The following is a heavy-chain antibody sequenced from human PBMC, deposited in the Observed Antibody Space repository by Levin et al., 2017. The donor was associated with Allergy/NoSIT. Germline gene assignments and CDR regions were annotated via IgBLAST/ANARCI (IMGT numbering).Heavy chain of an antibody. J-gene: IGHJ3*02. CDR2: VYYSGHT. Sequence: SETLSLTCSVSGGSISNSAYYWGWIRQSPGTGLQWIGSVYYSGHTYYNPSLKSRLTLSVDTSQNQFSLQLRSVTAADTSVYFCARAPVAVVAARPKASDIWGHGTMVTVSS. CDR3: ARAPVAVVAARPKASDI. V-gene: IGHV4-39*01. CDR1: GGSISNSAYY. D-gene: IGHD2-15*01.